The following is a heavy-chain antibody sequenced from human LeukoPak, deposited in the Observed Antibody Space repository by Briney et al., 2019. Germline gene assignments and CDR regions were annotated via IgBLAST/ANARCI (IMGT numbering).Heavy chain of an antibody. CDR1: GGSISSYY. CDR2: IYYSGST. J-gene: IGHJ1*01. Sequence: SETLSLTCTVSGGSISSYYWSWIRQPPGKGLEWIGYIYYSGSTNYNPSLKSRVTISVDTSKNQFSLKLSSVTAADTAVYYCARGPYSSGSWSFTEYFQHWGQGTLVTVSS. D-gene: IGHD6-19*01. V-gene: IGHV4-59*01. CDR3: ARGPYSSGSWSFTEYFQH.